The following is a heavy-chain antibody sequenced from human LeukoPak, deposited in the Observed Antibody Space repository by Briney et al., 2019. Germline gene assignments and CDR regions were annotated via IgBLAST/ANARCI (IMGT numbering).Heavy chain of an antibody. V-gene: IGHV3-30*18. J-gene: IGHJ3*02. Sequence: GGSLRLSCAASGFTFSGYGMHWVRQAPGEGLEWVAGTSYDGIQKYYEDSVKGRFTISRDNSKNTLYLQMNSLRAEDTAVYYCAKDSAVSGSYPDASDIWGQGTMVTVSS. CDR3: AKDSAVSGSYPDASDI. CDR1: GFTFSGYG. CDR2: TSYDGIQK. D-gene: IGHD1-26*01.